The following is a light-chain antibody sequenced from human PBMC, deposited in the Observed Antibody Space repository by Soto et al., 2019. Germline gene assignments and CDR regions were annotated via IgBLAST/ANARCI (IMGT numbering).Light chain of an antibody. V-gene: IGLV1-51*02. Sequence: QSVLTQPPSVSAAPGQKVTISCSGDTSNTLHNFVSWYQQLPGAAPKLLIYEDNKRPSGIPDRFSGSKFGMSVTLAITGLQTGDEADYYCGTWDTNLSAYVFGTGTKLTVL. CDR2: EDN. CDR3: GTWDTNLSAYV. J-gene: IGLJ1*01. CDR1: TSNTLHNF.